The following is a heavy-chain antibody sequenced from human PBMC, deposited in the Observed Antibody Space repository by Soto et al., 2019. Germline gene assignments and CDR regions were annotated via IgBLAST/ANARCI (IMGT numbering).Heavy chain of an antibody. V-gene: IGHV1-18*01. J-gene: IGHJ5*02. Sequence: QVQLVQSGAEVKKPGASVKDSCKASGYTFTSYGISWVRQAPGQGLEWMGWISAYNGNTNYAQKLQGRVTMTTDTSTSTAYMELRSLRSDDTAVYYCARDPHIVVVVAASPNNWFDPWGQGTLVTVSS. CDR3: ARDPHIVVVVAASPNNWFDP. CDR2: ISAYNGNT. D-gene: IGHD2-15*01. CDR1: GYTFTSYG.